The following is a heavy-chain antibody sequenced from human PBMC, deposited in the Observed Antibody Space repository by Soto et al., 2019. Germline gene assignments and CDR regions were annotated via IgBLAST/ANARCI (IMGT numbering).Heavy chain of an antibody. V-gene: IGHV2-5*02. J-gene: IGHJ4*02. Sequence: QITLKESGPTLVKPTQNLTLTCTLSGFSLITNGVGVGWIRQPPGKALEWLALIYWDEDKRYSTSLKRRLTITRDTSKNQVVLTMPNMDPVDTATYYCAHKPKAHDSSGFGYWGQGTLVTVSS. CDR2: IYWDEDK. D-gene: IGHD3-22*01. CDR3: AHKPKAHDSSGFGY. CDR1: GFSLITNGVG.